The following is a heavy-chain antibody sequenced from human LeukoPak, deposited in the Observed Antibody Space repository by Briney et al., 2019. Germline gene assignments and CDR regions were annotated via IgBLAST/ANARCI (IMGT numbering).Heavy chain of an antibody. Sequence: SETLSLTCTVSGVSISTYYWSWIRQPAGKGLEWIGHIYTSGNTNYSPSLKSRVTMSVDTSKNHFSLKLSSVTAADTAVYYCAREARNLRYFDWLLNDDAFDIWGQGTMVTVSS. CDR1: GVSISTYY. D-gene: IGHD3-9*01. CDR2: IYTSGNT. V-gene: IGHV4-4*07. J-gene: IGHJ3*02. CDR3: AREARNLRYFDWLLNDDAFDI.